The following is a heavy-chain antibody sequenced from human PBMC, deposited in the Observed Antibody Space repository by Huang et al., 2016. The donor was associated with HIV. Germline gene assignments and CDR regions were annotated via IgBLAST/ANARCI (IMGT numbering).Heavy chain of an antibody. V-gene: IGHV4-61*01. CDR2: NYYSVNT. CDR1: GGSVSSGSYY. D-gene: IGHD6-25*01. CDR3: AAYRRRRAAHNFDY. Sequence: QVQLQESGPGLVKPSETLSLTCTVSGGSVSSGSYYWSWIRQPPGKGLEWIGDIYNYYSVNTNYNPSLKSRVTITVAPSRNQFSLKVSSVTAADTAVYYCAAYRRRRAAHNFDYWGQGTLVTVSS. J-gene: IGHJ4*02.